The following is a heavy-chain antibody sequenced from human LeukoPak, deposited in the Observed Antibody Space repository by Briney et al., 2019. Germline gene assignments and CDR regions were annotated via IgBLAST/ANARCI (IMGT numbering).Heavy chain of an antibody. J-gene: IGHJ4*02. V-gene: IGHV3-74*03. Sequence: GGSLRLSCAASGFTFSTYWMHWVRHAPGKGLVWVSRINGDGRIITYADSVKGRFTISRDNVKNTVYLQMNSLRAEDTAMYYCVVGIGNYWGQGTLVTVSS. CDR2: INGDGRII. CDR1: GFTFSTYW. D-gene: IGHD2-2*01. CDR3: VVGIGNY.